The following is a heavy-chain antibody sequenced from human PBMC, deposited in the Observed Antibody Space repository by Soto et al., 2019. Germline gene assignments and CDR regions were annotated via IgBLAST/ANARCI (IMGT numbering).Heavy chain of an antibody. CDR2: ISWKIGSI. J-gene: IGHJ6*04. D-gene: IGHD3-10*01. Sequence: EVQLVESGGGLVQPGRSLRLSCAASGFTFDDYAMHWVRQAPGKGLEWFSGISWKIGSIGYADSVKGRFTSSRENAKNSLYLQMNSLRAEDTALYYCAKGSLCFGHEDVWGKGTTVTVSS. CDR3: AKGSLCFGHEDV. V-gene: IGHV3-9*01. CDR1: GFTFDDYA.